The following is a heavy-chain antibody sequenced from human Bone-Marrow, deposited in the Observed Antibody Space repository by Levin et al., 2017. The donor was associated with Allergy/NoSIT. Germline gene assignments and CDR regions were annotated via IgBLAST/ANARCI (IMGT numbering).Heavy chain of an antibody. CDR1: GFTFSSYG. CDR3: AKVGPGYASYMDV. D-gene: IGHD5-12*01. V-gene: IGHV3-30*18. CDR2: ISDDGSNK. Sequence: GGSLRLSCAASGFTFSSYGMHWVRQAPGKGLEWVAVISDDGSNKYYADSVKGRFTISRDNSKNTLYLQMNSLRVEDTAVYYCAKVGPGYASYMDVWGKGTTVTVSS. J-gene: IGHJ6*03.